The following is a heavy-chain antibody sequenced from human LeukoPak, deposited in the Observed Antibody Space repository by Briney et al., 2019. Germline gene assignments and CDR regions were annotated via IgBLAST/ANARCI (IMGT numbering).Heavy chain of an antibody. Sequence: PGGSLRLSCAASGFTFSSYSMNWVRQAPGKGLEWVSSISSSSSYIYYADSVKGRLTISRDNAKNSLYLQMNSLRAEDTAVYYCARDEPFGYSSGWYCFDYWGQGTLVTVSS. CDR1: GFTFSSYS. CDR3: ARDEPFGYSSGWYCFDY. V-gene: IGHV3-21*01. J-gene: IGHJ4*02. CDR2: ISSSSSYI. D-gene: IGHD6-19*01.